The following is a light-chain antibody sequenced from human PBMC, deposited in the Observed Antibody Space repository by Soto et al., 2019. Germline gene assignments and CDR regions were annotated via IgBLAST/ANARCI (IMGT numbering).Light chain of an antibody. V-gene: IGLV2-14*01. CDR1: SSDIGGYNY. CDR3: SSYTKSSTRV. J-gene: IGLJ1*01. Sequence: QSVLAQPASVSGSPGQSITISCTGTSSDIGGYNYVSWYQQHPGKAPKVMIYEVTYRPSGVSSRFSGSKSGNTASLTISGLQAEDEADYYCSSYTKSSTRVFGTGTKVTVL. CDR2: EVT.